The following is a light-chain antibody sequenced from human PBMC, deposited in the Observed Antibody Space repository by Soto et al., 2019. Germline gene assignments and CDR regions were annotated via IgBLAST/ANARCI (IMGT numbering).Light chain of an antibody. J-gene: IGKJ1*01. CDR2: GAS. Sequence: DIQMTQSPSSLSASVGDRVTITCRASQGINNYLAWYQQKPGRDPQLLIYGASTFHSGVPSRFSGSGSGTDCTLTISSLQPEDVATYFCQQDYGAPWAFGQGTKVEIK. CDR1: QGINNY. V-gene: IGKV1-27*01. CDR3: QQDYGAPWA.